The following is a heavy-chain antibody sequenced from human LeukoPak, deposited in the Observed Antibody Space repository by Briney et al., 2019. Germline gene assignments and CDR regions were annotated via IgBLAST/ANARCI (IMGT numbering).Heavy chain of an antibody. CDR2: ISWNSGSI. V-gene: IGHV3-9*03. D-gene: IGHD6-13*01. Sequence: GGSLRLSCAASGFTFDDYAMHWVRQAPGKGLEWVSGISWNSGSIGYADSVKGRFTISRDNAKNSLYLQMNSLRAEDMALYYCAKDSDINSSSWDGGFDYWGQGTLVTVSS. CDR3: AKDSDINSSSWDGGFDY. J-gene: IGHJ4*02. CDR1: GFTFDDYA.